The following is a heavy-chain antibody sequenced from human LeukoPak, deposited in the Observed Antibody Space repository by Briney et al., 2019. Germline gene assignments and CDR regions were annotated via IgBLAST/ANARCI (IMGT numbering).Heavy chain of an antibody. J-gene: IGHJ4*02. CDR3: AKASPSYVWGSYRLRPFDY. D-gene: IGHD3-16*02. V-gene: IGHV3-43*02. CDR2: ISGDGGST. CDR1: GFTFDDYA. Sequence: PGGSLRLSCAASGFTFDDYAMHWVRQAPGKGLEWVSLISGDGGSTYYADSVKGRFTISRDNSKNSLYLQMNSLRTEDTALYYCAKASPSYVWGSYRLRPFDYWGQGTLVTVSS.